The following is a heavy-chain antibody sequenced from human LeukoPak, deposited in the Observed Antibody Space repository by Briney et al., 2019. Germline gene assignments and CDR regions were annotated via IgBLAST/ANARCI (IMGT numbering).Heavy chain of an antibody. D-gene: IGHD6-6*01. J-gene: IGHJ3*02. CDR1: GFTFSSYG. CDR2: IRYDGSNK. Sequence: GGSPRLSCAASGFTFSSYGMHWVRQAPGKGLEWVAFIRYDGSNKYYADSVKGRFTISRDNSKNTLYLQMNSLRAEDTAVYYCAKDLGSSISGAGAFDIWGQGTMVTVSS. V-gene: IGHV3-30*02. CDR3: AKDLGSSISGAGAFDI.